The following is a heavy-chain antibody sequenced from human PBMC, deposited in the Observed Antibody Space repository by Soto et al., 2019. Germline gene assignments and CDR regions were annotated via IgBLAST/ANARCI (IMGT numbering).Heavy chain of an antibody. V-gene: IGHV3-7*01. CDR3: AKNNRYCSSTNCFVFDY. CDR1: GFTFNNYW. Sequence: EVQLVESGGGLVQPGGSLRLSCAASGFTFNNYWMSWVRQAPGKGLEWVANIKQDGSEKYYVDSVKGRFTISSDNAKNSLYLQMNSLRAEDTAVYYCAKNNRYCSSTNCFVFDYWGQGTLVTVSS. D-gene: IGHD2-2*01. CDR2: IKQDGSEK. J-gene: IGHJ4*02.